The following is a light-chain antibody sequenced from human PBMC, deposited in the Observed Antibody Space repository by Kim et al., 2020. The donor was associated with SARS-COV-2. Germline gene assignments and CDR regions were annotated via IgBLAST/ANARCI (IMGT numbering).Light chain of an antibody. CDR1: KLGNKY. CDR3: QAWDSSTNVV. V-gene: IGLV3-1*01. CDR2: QDT. J-gene: IGLJ3*02. Sequence: VSPRQTGSITCSGHKLGNKYVSWYHQKPGQPPVLVIYQDTKRPSGIPERFSGSNSGNTATLTISGTQTMDEGDYYCQAWDSSTNVVFGGGTQLTVL.